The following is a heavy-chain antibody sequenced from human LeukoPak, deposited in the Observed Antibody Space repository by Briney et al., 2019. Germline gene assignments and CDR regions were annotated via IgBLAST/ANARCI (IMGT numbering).Heavy chain of an antibody. J-gene: IGHJ4*02. V-gene: IGHV1-18*01. D-gene: IGHD6-13*01. CDR3: TRDRSDGYFDY. CDR1: GYTFSTYG. Sequence: ASVKVSCKASGYTFSTYGISWVRQAPGQGLEWVGWISGYIGNTNYAQKVQARVTMTADKGTSTAYMELRSLRADDTAVYYCTRDRSDGYFDYWGQGTLVTVSS. CDR2: ISGYIGNT.